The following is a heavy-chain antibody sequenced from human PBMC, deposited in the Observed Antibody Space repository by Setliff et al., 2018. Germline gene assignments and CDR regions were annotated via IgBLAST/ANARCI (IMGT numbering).Heavy chain of an antibody. Sequence: GGSLRLSCAASGFSFSDYRMTWVRQAPGKGLEWVANIKEDGSEKNYVGSVKGRFIISRDNANNLLYLQMNSLRAEDTALYYCARGARRFDPWGQGTLVTVSS. CDR2: IKEDGSEK. CDR3: ARGARRFDP. V-gene: IGHV3-7*03. J-gene: IGHJ5*02. CDR1: GFSFSDYR.